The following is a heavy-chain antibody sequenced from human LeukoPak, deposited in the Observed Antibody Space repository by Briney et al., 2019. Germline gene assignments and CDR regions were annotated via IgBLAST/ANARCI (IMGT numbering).Heavy chain of an antibody. J-gene: IGHJ4*02. CDR1: GDSISRYY. CDR3: ARDAGYCSGGSCLYFDY. Sequence: SETLSLTCTVSGDSISRYYWSWIRQPPGKGLEWIGYIYYSGSTKYNPSLKTRVTISVDTSRNQFSLKLSSVTAADTAVYYCARDAGYCSGGSCLYFDYWGQGTLVTVSS. D-gene: IGHD2-15*01. CDR2: IYYSGST. V-gene: IGHV4-59*12.